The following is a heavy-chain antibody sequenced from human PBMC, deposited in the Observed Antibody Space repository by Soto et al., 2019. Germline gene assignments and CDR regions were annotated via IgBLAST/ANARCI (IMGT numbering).Heavy chain of an antibody. V-gene: IGHV3-30*04. CDR3: ARDGYGMDV. CDR1: GFTFSSYA. J-gene: IGHJ6*02. Sequence: QVQLVESGGGVVQPGRSLRLSCAASGFTFSSYAMHWVRQAPGKGLEWVALISFDGRKEYSAASVKGRVTSSRDHPKNTLYLQMNSLRPEDTAVYYCARDGYGMDVWGQGTTVTVSS. CDR2: ISFDGRKE.